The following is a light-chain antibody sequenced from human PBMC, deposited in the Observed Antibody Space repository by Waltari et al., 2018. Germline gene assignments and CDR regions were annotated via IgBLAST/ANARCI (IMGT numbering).Light chain of an antibody. V-gene: IGKV3-15*01. CDR3: QQYNSYWT. CDR2: GAS. J-gene: IGKJ1*01. Sequence: EIVMTQSPATLSMSPGERATLSCRASQSVGNRLAWYQQKPGQSPRLLIYGASTRATGIPARFSGSGSGTEFTLTISSLQPDDFATYYCQQYNSYWTFGQGTKVEIK. CDR1: QSVGNR.